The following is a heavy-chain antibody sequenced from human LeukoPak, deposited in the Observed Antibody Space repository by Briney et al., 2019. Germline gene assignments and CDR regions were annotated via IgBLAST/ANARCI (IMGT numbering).Heavy chain of an antibody. D-gene: IGHD5-12*01. J-gene: IGHJ4*02. Sequence: WETLSLTCAVSGYSISSGYYWGWIRQPPGKGLEWIGSMFHSGSTYYNPSLKSRVTISVDKSKNHFSLKLSSVTSADTAVYYCARSLSRGYSGFRVSPFDYWGQGTLVTVSS. CDR3: ARSLSRGYSGFRVSPFDY. CDR2: MFHSGST. CDR1: GYSISSGYY. V-gene: IGHV4-38-2*01.